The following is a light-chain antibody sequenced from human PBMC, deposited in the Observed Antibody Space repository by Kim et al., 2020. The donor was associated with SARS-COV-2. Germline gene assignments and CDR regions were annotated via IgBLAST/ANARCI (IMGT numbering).Light chain of an antibody. Sequence: SASVGERVNITCRASQSVENWLAWYQQKPGKAPKLLVYKAFSLESGVPSRFSRSGSGTEFTLTITSLQPDDFATYYCQQYDTYSTFGQGTKVDIK. J-gene: IGKJ1*01. CDR2: KAF. CDR1: QSVENW. V-gene: IGKV1-5*03. CDR3: QQYDTYST.